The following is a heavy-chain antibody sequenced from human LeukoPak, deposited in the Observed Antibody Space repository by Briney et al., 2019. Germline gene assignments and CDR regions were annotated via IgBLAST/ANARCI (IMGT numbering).Heavy chain of an antibody. CDR3: ARGKSSSWYYYYYYGMDV. V-gene: IGHV1-3*01. Sequence: ASVKVSCKASGYTFTSYAMHWVRQAPGQRLEWMGWINAGNGNTKYSQKFQGRVTITRDTSASTAYMELSSLRSEDAAVYYCARGKSSSWYYYYYYGMDVWGQGTTVTVSS. D-gene: IGHD6-13*01. CDR1: GYTFTSYA. J-gene: IGHJ6*02. CDR2: INAGNGNT.